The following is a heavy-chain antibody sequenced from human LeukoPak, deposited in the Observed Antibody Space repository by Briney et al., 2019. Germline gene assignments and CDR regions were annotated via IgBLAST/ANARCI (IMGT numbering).Heavy chain of an antibody. J-gene: IGHJ3*02. CDR2: IWYDGSNK. D-gene: IGHD6-13*01. Sequence: GKSLRLSCAASGFIFSSYGMHWVRQAPGKGLEWVAVIWYDGSNKYYADSVKGRFTISRDNSKNTLYLQMNSLRAEDTAVYYCARDKSGSSWEFDIWGQGTMVIVSS. CDR1: GFIFSSYG. V-gene: IGHV3-33*08. CDR3: ARDKSGSSWEFDI.